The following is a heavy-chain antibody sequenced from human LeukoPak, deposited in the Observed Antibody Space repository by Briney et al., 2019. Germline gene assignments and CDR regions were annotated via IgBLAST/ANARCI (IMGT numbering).Heavy chain of an antibody. CDR2: IYYSGST. D-gene: IGHD6-13*01. Sequence: PSETLSLTCTVSGGSISSTTYYWGWIRRPPGKGLEWIGSIYYSGSTYYNPSLKSRVTLSVDTSKNQFSLKLSSVTAADTAMYYCARRIAASGGLFDYWGQGTLVTVSS. CDR1: GGSISSTTYY. V-gene: IGHV4-39*01. CDR3: ARRIAASGGLFDY. J-gene: IGHJ4*02.